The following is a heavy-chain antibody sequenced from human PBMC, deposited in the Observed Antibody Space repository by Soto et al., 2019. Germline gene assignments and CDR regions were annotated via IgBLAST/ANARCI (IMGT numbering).Heavy chain of an antibody. Sequence: PGGSLRLSCAASGFTFSSYAMHWVRQAPGKGLEWVAVISYDGNNKYYADTVKGRYTISRDISRDTLYLQMNGLRVEDTAVYYCARSYYYYYGMDVWGQGTTVTVSS. J-gene: IGHJ6*02. CDR2: ISYDGNNK. V-gene: IGHV3-30-3*01. CDR1: GFTFSSYA. CDR3: ARSYYYYYGMDV.